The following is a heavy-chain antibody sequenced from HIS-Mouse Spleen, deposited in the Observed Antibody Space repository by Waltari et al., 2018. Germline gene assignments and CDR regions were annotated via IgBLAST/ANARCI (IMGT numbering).Heavy chain of an antibody. CDR2: INPNSG. J-gene: IGHJ4*02. D-gene: IGHD3-16*01. V-gene: IGHV1-2*02. CDR3: ARVSSGGSDFDY. CDR1: GYTFTGYY. Sequence: QVQLVQSGAEVKKPGASVKVSCKASGYTFTGYYMHWVRQAPGQGLEWMGWINPNSGDTSISTAYMELSRLRSDDTAVYYCARVSSGGSDFDYWGQGTLVTVSS.